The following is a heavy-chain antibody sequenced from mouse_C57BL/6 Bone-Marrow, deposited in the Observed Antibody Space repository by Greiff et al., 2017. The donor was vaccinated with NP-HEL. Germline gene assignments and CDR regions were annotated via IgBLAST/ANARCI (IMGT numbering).Heavy chain of an antibody. CDR3: AKLGRRYFEV. J-gene: IGHJ1*03. CDR1: GFTFSDYG. V-gene: IGHV5-17*01. Sequence: EVKLVESGGGLVKPGGSLKLSCAASGFTFSDYGMHWVRQAPEKGLEWVAYISSGSSTIYYADTVKGRFTISRDNAKNTLFLQMTSLRSEDTAMYYCAKLGRRYFEVWGTGTTVTVSS. CDR2: ISSGSSTI. D-gene: IGHD4-1*01.